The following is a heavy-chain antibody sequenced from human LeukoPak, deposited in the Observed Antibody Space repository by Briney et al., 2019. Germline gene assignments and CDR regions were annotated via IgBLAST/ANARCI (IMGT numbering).Heavy chain of an antibody. Sequence: GGSLRLSCAASGFTVTNNYMSWVRQAPGKGLEWVSVIYSGGSTYYADSVKGRFTISRDNSKNTLYLQMNSLRAEDTAVYYCARHQWGRYYYYYMDVWGKGTTVTVSS. CDR1: GFTVTNNY. J-gene: IGHJ6*03. D-gene: IGHD1-26*01. CDR2: IYSGGST. V-gene: IGHV3-66*02. CDR3: ARHQWGRYYYYYMDV.